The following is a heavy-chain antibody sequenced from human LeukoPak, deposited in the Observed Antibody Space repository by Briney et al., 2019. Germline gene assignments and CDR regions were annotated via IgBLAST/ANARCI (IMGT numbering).Heavy chain of an antibody. D-gene: IGHD4-11*01. Sequence: GGSLRLSCAASGFTFSTYAISWVRQAPGKGLEWVSCISSTSNYIFYADSVKGRFTISRDNAKNSLYLQMNSLRAEDTAVYYCAREVGDYSGDAFDIWGQGTMVTVSS. CDR2: ISSTSNYI. CDR3: AREVGDYSGDAFDI. J-gene: IGHJ3*02. V-gene: IGHV3-21*01. CDR1: GFTFSTYA.